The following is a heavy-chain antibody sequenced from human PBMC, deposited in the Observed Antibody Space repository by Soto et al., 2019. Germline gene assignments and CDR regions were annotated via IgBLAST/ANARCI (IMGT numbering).Heavy chain of an antibody. V-gene: IGHV3-11*01. CDR3: ARGPGWGPGLSTFYAMGV. D-gene: IGHD3-16*01. CDR2: ISNSGSTK. Sequence: QVQLVESGGDLVEPGGSLRLSCAASGFTFSDYYMSWIHQAPGKGLEWVSYISNSGSTKFYADSVTGRFTISRDNAXXSXXLQMNSLRVDDTAVYFWARGPGWGPGLSTFYAMGVWGQGTTVTVSS. CDR1: GFTFSDYY. J-gene: IGHJ6*02.